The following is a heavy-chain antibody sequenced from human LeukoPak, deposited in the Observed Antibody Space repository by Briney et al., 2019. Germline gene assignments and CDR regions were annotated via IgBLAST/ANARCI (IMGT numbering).Heavy chain of an antibody. Sequence: GRSLRLSCAASGFTFDDYAMHWVRQAPGKGLEWVSGISWNSGSIGYADSVKGRFTISRDNAKNSLYLQMNSLRAEDTAVYYCARDRRDGYNRPIDYWGQGTLVTVSS. CDR2: ISWNSGSI. J-gene: IGHJ4*02. CDR3: ARDRRDGYNRPIDY. CDR1: GFTFDDYA. D-gene: IGHD5-24*01. V-gene: IGHV3-9*01.